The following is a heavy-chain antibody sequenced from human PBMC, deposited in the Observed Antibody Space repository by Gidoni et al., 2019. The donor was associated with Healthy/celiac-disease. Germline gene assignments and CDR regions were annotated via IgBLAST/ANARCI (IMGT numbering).Heavy chain of an antibody. Sequence: QVQLVESGGGVVQPGRSLRLSCAAPGFTFSSYGMHWVRQAPGKGLEWVAVISYDGSNKYYADSVKGRFTISRDNSKNTLYLQMNSLRAEDTAVYYCALWGYYYDSSGSPGAFDIWGQGTMVTVSS. J-gene: IGHJ3*02. CDR3: ALWGYYYDSSGSPGAFDI. V-gene: IGHV3-30*03. CDR2: ISYDGSNK. CDR1: GFTFSSYG. D-gene: IGHD3-22*01.